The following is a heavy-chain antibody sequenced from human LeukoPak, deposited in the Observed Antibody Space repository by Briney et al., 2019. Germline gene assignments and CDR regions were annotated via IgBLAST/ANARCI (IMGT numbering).Heavy chain of an antibody. Sequence: SETLSLTCAVYGGSFSGYYWSWIRQPPGKGLEWIGEINHSGSTNYNPSLKSRVTISVDTSKNQFSLKLSSVTAADTAVYYCARMDDYVWGSYRYLPLYGMDVWGQGTTVTVSS. CDR3: ARMDDYVWGSYRYLPLYGMDV. CDR2: INHSGST. J-gene: IGHJ6*02. D-gene: IGHD3-16*02. V-gene: IGHV4-34*01. CDR1: GGSFSGYY.